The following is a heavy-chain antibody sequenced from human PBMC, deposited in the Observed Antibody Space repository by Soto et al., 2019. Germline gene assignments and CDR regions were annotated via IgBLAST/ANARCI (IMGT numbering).Heavy chain of an antibody. J-gene: IGHJ5*02. D-gene: IGHD2-21*01. V-gene: IGHV4-39*07. CDR2: MFPTGSN. Sequence: SETLFLTCNVSGGSISSNINYLGWLRPPPGEGLEWIGSMFPTGSNYYNPSLRRRVTISVDTFKNQFSLNLRFVTAADTAVYDCARSVVPWGQGTLVTVSS. CDR3: ARSVVP. CDR1: GGSISSNINY.